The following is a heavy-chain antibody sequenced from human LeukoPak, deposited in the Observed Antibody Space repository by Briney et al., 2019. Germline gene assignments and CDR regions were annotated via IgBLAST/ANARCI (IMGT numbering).Heavy chain of an antibody. V-gene: IGHV3-23*01. CDR1: GFTFNNFA. CDR2: TSGSGTFT. J-gene: IGHJ4*02. Sequence: GTSLRLSCAASGFTFNNFAMTWVRQAPGKGLEWVAATSGSGTFTHYAESVQGRFVISRDNSQGTLFLQMDSLRAEDTAMYYCARGDIVVQPAGMPRGSVGRHWGQGTLVSVSS. D-gene: IGHD2-2*01. CDR3: ARGDIVVQPAGMPRGSVGRH.